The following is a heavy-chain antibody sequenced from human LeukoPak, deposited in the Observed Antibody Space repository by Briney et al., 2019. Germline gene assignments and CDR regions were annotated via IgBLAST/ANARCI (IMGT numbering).Heavy chain of an antibody. CDR3: ARVVKVARGSGSYYNGFDY. Sequence: KASETLSLTCAVYGGSFSGYYWSWIRQPPGKGLEWIGEINHSGSTNYNPSLKSRVTISVDTSKNQFSLKLSSVTAADTAVYYCARVVKVARGSGSYYNGFDYWGQGTLVTVSS. V-gene: IGHV4-34*01. J-gene: IGHJ4*02. CDR2: INHSGST. CDR1: GGSFSGYY. D-gene: IGHD3-10*01.